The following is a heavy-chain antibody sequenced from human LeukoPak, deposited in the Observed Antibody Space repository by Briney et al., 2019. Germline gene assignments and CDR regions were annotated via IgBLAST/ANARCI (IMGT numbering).Heavy chain of an antibody. D-gene: IGHD3-10*01. J-gene: IGHJ5*02. Sequence: PSETLSLTCAVYGGSFSGYYWSWIRQPPGTGLEWIGEINHSGSTNYNPSLKSRVTISVDTSKNQFSLKLSSVTAADTAVYYCARDPGRDYGSGSNWFDPWGQGTLVTVSS. CDR3: ARDPGRDYGSGSNWFDP. CDR2: INHSGST. CDR1: GGSFSGYY. V-gene: IGHV4-34*01.